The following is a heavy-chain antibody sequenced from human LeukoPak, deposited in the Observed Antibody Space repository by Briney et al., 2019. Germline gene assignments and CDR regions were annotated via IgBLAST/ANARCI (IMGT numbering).Heavy chain of an antibody. J-gene: IGHJ3*02. CDR3: ARARSHAFDI. V-gene: IGHV3-7*01. CDR2: IKQDGSEK. D-gene: IGHD6-6*01. Sequence: GGALRLSCAASGFTFSSYLMSWVRQAPGKGLEWVANIKQDGSEKYYVDPVKGRFTISRDNAKNSLYLQMNSLRAEDTAVYYCARARSHAFDIWGQGTMVTVSS. CDR1: GFTFSSYL.